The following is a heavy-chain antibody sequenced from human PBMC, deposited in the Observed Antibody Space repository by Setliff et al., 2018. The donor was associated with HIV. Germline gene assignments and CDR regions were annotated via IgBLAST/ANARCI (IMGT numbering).Heavy chain of an antibody. Sequence: KSSETLSLTCAVYNGSFSGYYWTWIRQPPGKGLEWIGEINHSGSTNYSPSLKSRVTISVDTSKNQFSLNLSSVTAADTAIYYWARHANTVTTVFVDYFDYWGQGTLVTVSS. J-gene: IGHJ4*02. V-gene: IGHV4-34*01. CDR3: ARHANTVTTVFVDYFDY. D-gene: IGHD4-17*01. CDR2: INHSGST. CDR1: NGSFSGYY.